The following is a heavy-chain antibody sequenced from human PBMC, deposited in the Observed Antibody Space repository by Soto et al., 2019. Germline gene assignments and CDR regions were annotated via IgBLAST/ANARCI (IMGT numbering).Heavy chain of an antibody. Sequence: QLQLQESGSGLVKPSQTLSLTCAVSGGSISSGGYSWSWIRQPPGKGLEWIGYIYHSGSTYYNPSLQRRVTISVDRSKNQFSLKLSSVTAADTAVYYCARDGPYGGIADYWGQGTLVTVSS. CDR3: ARDGPYGGIADY. D-gene: IGHD2-15*01. CDR1: GGSISSGGYS. J-gene: IGHJ4*02. V-gene: IGHV4-30-2*01. CDR2: IYHSGST.